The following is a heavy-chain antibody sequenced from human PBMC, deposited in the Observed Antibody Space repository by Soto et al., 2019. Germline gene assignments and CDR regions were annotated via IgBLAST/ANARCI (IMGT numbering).Heavy chain of an antibody. D-gene: IGHD2-21*02. CDR3: ARWPKGSLVTA. Sequence: LVASGGYLIYPGGSLRLSCVASGFSFSDHSMNWVRQAPVKGQQWVSYISSRSDKTSYADSVKGRFTASRDTAKNAWFLQMDGLRDDDTATYYCARWPKGSLVTAWGQGTRVTFAS. CDR1: GFSFSDHS. J-gene: IGHJ4*02. V-gene: IGHV3-48*02. CDR2: ISSRSDKT.